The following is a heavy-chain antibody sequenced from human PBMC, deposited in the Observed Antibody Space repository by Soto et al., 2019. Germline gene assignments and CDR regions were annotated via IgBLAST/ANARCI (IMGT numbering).Heavy chain of an antibody. CDR2: ISGSGGST. Sequence: LSLTCAASGFTFSSYAMSWVRQAPGKGLEWVSAISGSGGSTYYADSVKGRFTISRDNSKNTLYLQMNSLSAEDTAVYYCAKDYDFWSGYSDAFDIWGQGTMVTVSS. V-gene: IGHV3-23*01. CDR3: AKDYDFWSGYSDAFDI. J-gene: IGHJ3*02. D-gene: IGHD3-3*01. CDR1: GFTFSSYA.